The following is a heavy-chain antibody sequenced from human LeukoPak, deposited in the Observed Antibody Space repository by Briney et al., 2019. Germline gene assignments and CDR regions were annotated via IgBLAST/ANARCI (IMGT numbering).Heavy chain of an antibody. CDR2: IIVYNGDT. D-gene: IGHD1-26*01. CDR1: GYTFTTYG. V-gene: IGHV1-18*01. J-gene: IGHJ4*02. CDR3: ARVKDRSGSYSLDY. Sequence: ASVQVSCKASGYTFTTYGISWVRQAPRQGLEGMGWIIVYNGDTNYAQRLRGRVTITTDTTTRTAYLELRSLRSDDTAVYYCARVKDRSGSYSLDYWGQGTLVTVSS.